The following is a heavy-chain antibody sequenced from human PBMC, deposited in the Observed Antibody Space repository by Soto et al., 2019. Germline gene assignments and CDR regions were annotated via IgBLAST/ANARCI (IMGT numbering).Heavy chain of an antibody. Sequence: PGGSLRLSCAASGFTFSSYGMHWVRQAPGKGLEWVAVISYDGSNKYYADSVKGRFTISRDNSKNTLCLQMNSLRAEDTAVYYCAKLFYDILTGDNTVFDYWGQGTLVTVSS. J-gene: IGHJ4*02. V-gene: IGHV3-30*18. CDR2: ISYDGSNK. D-gene: IGHD3-9*01. CDR3: AKLFYDILTGDNTVFDY. CDR1: GFTFSSYG.